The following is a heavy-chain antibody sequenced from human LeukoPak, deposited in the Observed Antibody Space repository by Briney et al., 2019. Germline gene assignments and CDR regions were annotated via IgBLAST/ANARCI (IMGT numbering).Heavy chain of an antibody. CDR1: GFTFTTFW. V-gene: IGHV3-7*01. Sequence: GGSLRLSCAASGFTFTTFWMTWVRQAPGKGLEWVANIQQDGSDKYYVDSVKGRFTISRDNAKNSLYLQMNSLRAEDTAVYYCARDSYPADYWGQGTLVTVSS. CDR2: IQQDGSDK. CDR3: ARDSYPADY. J-gene: IGHJ4*02.